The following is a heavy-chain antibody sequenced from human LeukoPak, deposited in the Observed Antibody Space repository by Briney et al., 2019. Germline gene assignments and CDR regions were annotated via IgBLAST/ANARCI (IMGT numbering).Heavy chain of an antibody. J-gene: IGHJ6*02. Sequence: GGSLRLSCAASGFTFSAYAINWVRQTPGKGLESVSSISSSSAYIYYADSVKGRFTISRDNAKNSVYLQMSSLRAEDTAVYYCARDTCSGGGCYHYYYYYGLDMWGQGTTVTVSS. CDR3: ARDTCSGGGCYHYYYYYGLDM. V-gene: IGHV3-21*01. CDR2: ISSSSAYI. D-gene: IGHD2-15*01. CDR1: GFTFSAYA.